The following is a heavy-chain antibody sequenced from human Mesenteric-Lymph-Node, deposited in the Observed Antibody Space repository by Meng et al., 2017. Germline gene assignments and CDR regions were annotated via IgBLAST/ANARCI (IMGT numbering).Heavy chain of an antibody. Sequence: GGSLRLSCAASGFTLTSDAMSGVRQAPGKGLEWVAVIWYDGSNKYYADSVKGRFTISRDNSKNTLYLQMNSLRAEDTAVYYCASDSIVGATKQSKVDYWGRGTLVTVSS. V-gene: IGHV3-33*08. J-gene: IGHJ4*02. CDR2: IWYDGSNK. CDR3: ASDSIVGATKQSKVDY. D-gene: IGHD1-26*01. CDR1: GFTLTSDA.